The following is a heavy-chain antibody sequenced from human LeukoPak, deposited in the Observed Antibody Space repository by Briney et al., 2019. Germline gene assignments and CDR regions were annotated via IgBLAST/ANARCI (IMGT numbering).Heavy chain of an antibody. D-gene: IGHD3-10*02. Sequence: GGSLRLSCAASGFTFKSYWMYWVRQAPGKGLVWVSRIKSDGSSTTYADAVKGRFTISRDNAKNSLYLQMNSLRAEDTAVYYCAELGITMIGGVWGKGTTVTISS. J-gene: IGHJ6*04. CDR1: GFTFKSYW. CDR3: AELGITMIGGV. CDR2: IKSDGSST. V-gene: IGHV3-74*01.